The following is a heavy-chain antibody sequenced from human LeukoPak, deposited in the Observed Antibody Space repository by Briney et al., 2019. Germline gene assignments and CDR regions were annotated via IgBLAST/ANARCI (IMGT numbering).Heavy chain of an antibody. D-gene: IGHD6-13*01. Sequence: GGSLRLSCAASGFTFSSYSMNWVRQAPGKGLEWVSSISSSSYIYYADSMKGRFTISRDNAKNSLYLQMNSLRAEDTAVYYCARDSKGGQGSSWYYFDYWGQGTLVTVSS. J-gene: IGHJ4*02. CDR3: ARDSKGGQGSSWYYFDY. CDR1: GFTFSSYS. CDR2: ISSSSYI. V-gene: IGHV3-21*01.